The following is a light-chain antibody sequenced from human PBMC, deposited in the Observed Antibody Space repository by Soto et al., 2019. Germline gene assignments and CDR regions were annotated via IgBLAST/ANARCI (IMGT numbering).Light chain of an antibody. CDR2: LAS. J-gene: IGKJ4*01. CDR3: MQLLHPPLT. V-gene: IGKV2-28*01. Sequence: DIVMTQSPLSLPVTPGEPASISCRSSLSLLHSNGYNYLAWFLQKAGQSPQLLIYLASSRASGVPDRFSGSGSGTDFTLEISSVEAEDVGIYYCMQLLHPPLTFGGGTKVDI. CDR1: LSLLHSNGYNY.